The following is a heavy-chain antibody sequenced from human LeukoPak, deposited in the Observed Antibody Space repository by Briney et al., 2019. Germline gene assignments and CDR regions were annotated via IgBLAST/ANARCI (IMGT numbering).Heavy chain of an antibody. J-gene: IGHJ4*02. CDR3: ARPRDSGWSKTWDC. D-gene: IGHD6-13*01. CDR1: GFTFSSYG. CDR2: IKQDGSEK. V-gene: IGHV3-7*03. Sequence: GRSLRLSCAASGFTFSSYGMHWVRQAPGKGLEWVANIKQDGSEKYYVDSVKGRFTISRDNAQNSLYLQMNSLRAEDTAVYYCARPRDSGWSKTWDCWGQGTLVTVSS.